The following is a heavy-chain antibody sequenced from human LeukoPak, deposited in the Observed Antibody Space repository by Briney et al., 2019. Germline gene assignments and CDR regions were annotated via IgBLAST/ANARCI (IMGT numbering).Heavy chain of an antibody. CDR2: IIPIFGTA. Sequence: SVKVSCKASGGTFSSYAISWVRQAPGQGLEWMGGIIPIFGTANYAQKFQGRVTITADESTSTAYMELSSLRSEDTAVYYCARGLEDGSGSYPHYNWGQGTLVTVSS. CDR1: GGTFSSYA. D-gene: IGHD3-10*01. V-gene: IGHV1-69*13. J-gene: IGHJ4*02. CDR3: ARGLEDGSGSYPHYN.